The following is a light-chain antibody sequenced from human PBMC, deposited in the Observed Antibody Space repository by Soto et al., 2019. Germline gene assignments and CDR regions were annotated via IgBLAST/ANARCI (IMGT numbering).Light chain of an antibody. J-gene: IGKJ4*01. CDR1: QDIYNY. CDR2: DAS. V-gene: IGKV1-33*01. Sequence: DIQMTQSPASLSASVGDRVTITCQASQDIYNYLNWYQQKPGRAPELLINDASNLETGVPSRFSGSGSGTDFTFTIISLQPDDIATYYCQQYDNLPLTFGGGTRVEIK. CDR3: QQYDNLPLT.